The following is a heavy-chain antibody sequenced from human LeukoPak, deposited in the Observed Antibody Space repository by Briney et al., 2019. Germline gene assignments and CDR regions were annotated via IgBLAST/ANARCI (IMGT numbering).Heavy chain of an antibody. D-gene: IGHD1-26*01. Sequence: PGGSLRLSSAASGFTFSTYWMAWVRRAPGKGLEWVANIKQDGSAKNYVDSVKGRFTISRDDAKDSVYLQMNSLKTEDTAVYYCARDVSGSLDYWGKGTLVTVSA. J-gene: IGHJ4*02. V-gene: IGHV3-7*01. CDR1: GFTFSTYW. CDR3: ARDVSGSLDY. CDR2: IKQDGSAK.